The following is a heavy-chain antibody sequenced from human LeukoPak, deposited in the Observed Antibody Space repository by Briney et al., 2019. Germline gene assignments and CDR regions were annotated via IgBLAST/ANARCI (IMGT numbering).Heavy chain of an antibody. J-gene: IGHJ4*02. CDR2: IWYDGSNK. Sequence: PGRSLRLSCAASGFTFSSYGMHWVRQAPGKGLEWVAVIWYDGSNKYYADSVKGRFTISRDNSKNTLYLQMNSLRAEATAVYYCAKVAVAGTILDYWGQGTLVTVSS. CDR3: AKVAVAGTILDY. V-gene: IGHV3-33*06. D-gene: IGHD6-19*01. CDR1: GFTFSSYG.